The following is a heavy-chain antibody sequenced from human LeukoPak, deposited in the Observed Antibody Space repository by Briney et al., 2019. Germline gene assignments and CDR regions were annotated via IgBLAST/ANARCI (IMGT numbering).Heavy chain of an antibody. Sequence: GGSLRLSCAASGFTFSSYAMSWVRQAPGKGLEWVSAISGSGGSTYYADSVKGRFTISRDNSKNTLYLQMNSLRAEDTAVYYCARPSRSDIVLNWDAFDIWGQGTMVTVSS. CDR3: ARPSRSDIVLNWDAFDI. CDR2: ISGSGGST. CDR1: GFTFSSYA. J-gene: IGHJ3*02. V-gene: IGHV3-23*01. D-gene: IGHD2-8*01.